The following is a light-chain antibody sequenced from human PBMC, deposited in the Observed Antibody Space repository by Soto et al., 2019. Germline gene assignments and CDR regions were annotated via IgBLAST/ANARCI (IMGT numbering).Light chain of an antibody. V-gene: IGKV3-20*01. CDR3: QQYGSSPLT. Sequence: EIVLTQSPGTLSLSPGERATLSCRASQSVSSSYLAWYQQKPGQAPRLLIYGASSRATGIPDRFRGSGSGTDFTLTISRLEPKDFAVYYCQQYGSSPLTFGGGTKVEIK. CDR2: GAS. CDR1: QSVSSSY. J-gene: IGKJ4*01.